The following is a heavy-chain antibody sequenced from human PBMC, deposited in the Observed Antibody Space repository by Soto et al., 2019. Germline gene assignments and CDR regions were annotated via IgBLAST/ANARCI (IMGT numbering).Heavy chain of an antibody. CDR1: GYTFTNNW. J-gene: IGHJ4*02. CDR2: IDPSDSRT. V-gene: IGHV5-10-1*01. Sequence: GESLKISCNASGYTFTNNWISWVRQKPGQGLEWMGRIDPSDSRTKYNPSFEGHVTISIDKSINTAFLQWSSLRASDTAVYFCARRRGYSYDFDYWGPGALDTVFS. D-gene: IGHD5-18*01. CDR3: ARRRGYSYDFDY.